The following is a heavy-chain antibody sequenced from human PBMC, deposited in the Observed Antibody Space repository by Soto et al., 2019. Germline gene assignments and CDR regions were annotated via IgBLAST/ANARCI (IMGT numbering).Heavy chain of an antibody. V-gene: IGHV4-34*01. Sequence: SETLTLTCAVYGGSFSGYYWSWIRQPPGKGLEWIGEINHSGSTNYNPSLKSRVTISVDTSKNQFSLKLSSVTAADTAVYYCARGRVLRKDEVGYQYYFDYWGQGTLVTVSS. J-gene: IGHJ4*02. CDR1: GGSFSGYY. D-gene: IGHD5-18*01. CDR2: INHSGST. CDR3: ARGRVLRKDEVGYQYYFDY.